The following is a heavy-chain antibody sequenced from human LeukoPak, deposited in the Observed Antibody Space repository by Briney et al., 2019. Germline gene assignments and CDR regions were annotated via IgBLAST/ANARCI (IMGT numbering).Heavy chain of an antibody. Sequence: SETLSLTCAVYGGSFSGYYWSWIRQPPGKGLEWIGEINHSGSTNYNPSLKSRVTISVDTSKNQFSLKLSSVTAADTAVYYCARRRFGVVKKYYFDYWGQGTLVTVSS. J-gene: IGHJ4*02. V-gene: IGHV4-34*01. CDR3: ARRRFGVVKKYYFDY. D-gene: IGHD3-3*01. CDR1: GGSFSGYY. CDR2: INHSGST.